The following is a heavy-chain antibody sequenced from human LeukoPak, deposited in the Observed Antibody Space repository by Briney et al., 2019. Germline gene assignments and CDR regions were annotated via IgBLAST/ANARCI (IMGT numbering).Heavy chain of an antibody. V-gene: IGHV4-61*03. Sequence: SETLSLTCNVSGASVSSGSYYWSWIRQPPGKELEWIGYIYYSGSTSYNPSLKSRVTISVDTSKNHFSLKLTSVTAADTAVYYCARGSGWLLLHFFDYWGQGTLVTVSS. D-gene: IGHD3-22*01. CDR3: ARGSGWLLLHFFDY. CDR1: GASVSSGSYY. CDR2: IYYSGST. J-gene: IGHJ4*02.